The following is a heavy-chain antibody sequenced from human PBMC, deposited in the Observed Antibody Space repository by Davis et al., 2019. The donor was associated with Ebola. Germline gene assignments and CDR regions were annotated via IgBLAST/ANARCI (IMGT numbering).Heavy chain of an antibody. CDR3: AAGRPYYYGSGSYYPY. V-gene: IGHV4-34*01. CDR1: GGSFSGYY. Sequence: SATLSLTCAVYGGSFSGYYWSWIRQPPGNGLEWLGEINHSGSTNYNPSLNSRVTISVDTSKNQFSLKLSSVTAADTAVYYCAAGRPYYYGSGSYYPYWGQGTLVTVSS. D-gene: IGHD3-10*01. J-gene: IGHJ4*02. CDR2: INHSGST.